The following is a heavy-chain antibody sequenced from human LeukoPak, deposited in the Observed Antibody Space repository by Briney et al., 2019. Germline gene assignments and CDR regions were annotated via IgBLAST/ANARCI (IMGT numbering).Heavy chain of an antibody. V-gene: IGHV3-23*01. CDR3: AREAAYFDC. CDR2: IGGSGTST. D-gene: IGHD6-13*01. CDR1: GGSFSGYY. J-gene: IGHJ4*02. Sequence: ETLSLTCAVYGGSFSGYYWSWIRQPPGKGLEWVSVIGGSGTSTYYADSVKGRFTISRDNSQNTLYLLMNSLRPEDTAVYYCAREAAYFDCWGQGTLVTVSS.